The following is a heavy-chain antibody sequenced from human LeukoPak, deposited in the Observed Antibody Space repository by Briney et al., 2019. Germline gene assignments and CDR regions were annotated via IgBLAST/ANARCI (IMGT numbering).Heavy chain of an antibody. CDR2: INPNSGGT. CDR3: ARVGDIVVVVAATPRHFQH. CDR1: GYTFTGYY. V-gene: IGHV1-2*02. J-gene: IGHJ1*01. Sequence: GASVKVSCKASGYTFTGYYMHWVPQAPGQGLEWMGWINPNSGGTNYAQKFQGRVTMTRDTSISTAYMELSRLRSDDTAVYYCARVGDIVVVVAATPRHFQHWGQGTLVTVSS. D-gene: IGHD2-15*01.